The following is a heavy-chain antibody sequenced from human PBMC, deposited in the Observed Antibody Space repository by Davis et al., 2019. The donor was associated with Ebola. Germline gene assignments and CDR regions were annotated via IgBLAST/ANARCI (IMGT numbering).Heavy chain of an antibody. Sequence: AASVKVSCKASGYNFITHYIHWVRQAPGQGLEWMGWINPNSGGTKYAEKFQGWVTMTRDTSTSTVYLDLRTLKSDDTAVYYCARRGGSYFATGLDVWGQGTTVTVSS. V-gene: IGHV1-2*04. CDR3: ARRGGSYFATGLDV. D-gene: IGHD3-10*01. CDR1: GYNFITHY. J-gene: IGHJ6*02. CDR2: INPNSGGT.